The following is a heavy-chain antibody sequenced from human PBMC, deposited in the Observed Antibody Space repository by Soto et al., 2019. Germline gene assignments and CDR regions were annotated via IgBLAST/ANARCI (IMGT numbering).Heavy chain of an antibody. J-gene: IGHJ4*02. CDR1: GYTFSRNA. CDR3: ARGFDGSGDY. D-gene: IGHD3-10*01. Sequence: GASVKVSCKASGYTFSRNAIHWMRQAPGQRLEWMGWINGGDANTQYSQNFQGRVTLSRDTSATTAYMELSSLRSEDTAVYYCARGFDGSGDYWGQGTLVTVSS. CDR2: INGGDANT. V-gene: IGHV1-3*01.